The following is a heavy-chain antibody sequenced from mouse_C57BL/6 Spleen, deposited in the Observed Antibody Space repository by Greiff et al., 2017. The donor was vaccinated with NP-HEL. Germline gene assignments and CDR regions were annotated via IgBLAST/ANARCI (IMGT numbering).Heavy chain of an antibody. CDR1: GYTFTSYG. V-gene: IGHV1-81*01. D-gene: IGHD1-1*01. CDR2: IYPRSGNT. CDR3: AREITTVGRAY. Sequence: QVQLQQSGAELARPGASVKLSCKASGYTFTSYGISWVKQRTGQGLEWIGEIYPRSGNTYYNEKFKGKATLTTDKSSSTAYMELRSLTSEDSAVYFCAREITTVGRAYWGQGTLVTVSA. J-gene: IGHJ3*01.